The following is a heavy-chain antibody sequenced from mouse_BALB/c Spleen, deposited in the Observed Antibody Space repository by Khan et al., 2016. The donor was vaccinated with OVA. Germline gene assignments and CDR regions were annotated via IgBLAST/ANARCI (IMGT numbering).Heavy chain of an antibody. CDR2: INPDSSTI. V-gene: IGHV4-1*02. CDR3: ARQGPYYGSSWFAY. Sequence: EVKLLESGGGLVQPGGSLKLSCAASGFDFSRYWMSWVRQAPGKGLEWIGEINPDSSTINYTPSLKDKFIISRDNAKNTLYLRMSKVRSEDTALYYCARQGPYYGSSWFAYWGQGTLVTVSA. D-gene: IGHD1-1*01. CDR1: GFDFSRYW. J-gene: IGHJ3*01.